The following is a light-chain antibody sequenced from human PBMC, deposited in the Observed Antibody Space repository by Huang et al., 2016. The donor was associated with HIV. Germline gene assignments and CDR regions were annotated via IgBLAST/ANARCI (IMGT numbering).Light chain of an antibody. Sequence: DIVMTQSPDFLSVSPGERATIDCKSSQSLLYSLNNKNYLAWFQQKPGRPPKLRLYWATARESGMADRFSGSWSGTDFSLTINDVQAEDVATYYCQQFYENPQTFGRGTAVELK. CDR2: WAT. J-gene: IGKJ4*01. V-gene: IGKV4-1*01. CDR1: QSLLYSLNNKNY. CDR3: QQFYENPQT.